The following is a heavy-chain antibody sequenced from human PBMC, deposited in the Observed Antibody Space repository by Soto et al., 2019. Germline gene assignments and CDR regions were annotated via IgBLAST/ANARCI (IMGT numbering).Heavy chain of an antibody. J-gene: IGHJ4*02. CDR2: ISRDGGTK. CDR3: TGEVASGY. D-gene: IGHD2-8*02. Sequence: GGSLRLSCAVSGFTVSSYGMHWVRQAPGKGLEWVAVISRDGGTKFYADSVKGRFTISRDNSRNTLFLEMNSLRGDDMAVYYCTGEVASGYWGQGTLVTVSS. V-gene: IGHV3-30*03. CDR1: GFTVSSYG.